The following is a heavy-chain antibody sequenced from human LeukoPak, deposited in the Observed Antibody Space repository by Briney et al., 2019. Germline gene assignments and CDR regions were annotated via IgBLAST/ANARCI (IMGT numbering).Heavy chain of an antibody. CDR3: ARRAAAGRGFDY. Sequence: GGSLRLSCAVSGFTFSDYYMSWIRQAPGKGLEWVSYISGGGSTISHADSVKGRFTISRDNAENSLYLQMNSLRAEDTAVYYCARRAAAGRGFDYWGQGTLVTVSS. D-gene: IGHD6-13*01. CDR2: ISGGGSTI. CDR1: GFTFSDYY. J-gene: IGHJ4*02. V-gene: IGHV3-11*01.